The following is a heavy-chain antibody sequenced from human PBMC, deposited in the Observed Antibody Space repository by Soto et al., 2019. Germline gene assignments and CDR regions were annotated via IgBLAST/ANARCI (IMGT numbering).Heavy chain of an antibody. CDR2: ISPNSGRP. CDR3: VRQYYDFWTDYPVFDY. Sequence: QVQLVQSGAEVKGPGASVKVSCKASGYTFTKYDISWVRQAPGQGLEWLGLISPNSGRPSYAQKFEGRVTMTTDTSTTTAYLELRSLRSDDTAVYYCVRQYYDFWTDYPVFDYWGQGTLVTVSS. V-gene: IGHV1-18*04. D-gene: IGHD3-3*01. J-gene: IGHJ4*02. CDR1: GYTFTKYD.